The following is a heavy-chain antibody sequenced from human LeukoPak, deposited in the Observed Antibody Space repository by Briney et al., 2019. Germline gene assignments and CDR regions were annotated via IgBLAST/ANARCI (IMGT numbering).Heavy chain of an antibody. J-gene: IGHJ3*01. CDR1: GYAFTDDY. CDR3: ARDLPGDGYNSAYDV. D-gene: IGHD5-24*01. CDR2: IAPNTGGT. V-gene: IGHV1-2*02. Sequence: ASVKVSCKASGYAFTDDYIHWVRQAPGLGLEWMGWIAPNTGGTNYAQRFQGRVTMTRDTSINTANMELRSLTSDDTAVYYCARDLPGDGYNSAYDVWGQGTMVTVSS.